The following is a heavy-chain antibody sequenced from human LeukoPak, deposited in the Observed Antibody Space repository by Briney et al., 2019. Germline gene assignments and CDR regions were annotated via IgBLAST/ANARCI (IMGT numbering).Heavy chain of an antibody. CDR1: GFTFSNYH. D-gene: IGHD3-16*01. CDR2: ISSSSRFI. CDR3: ARAAGDLQSFDY. J-gene: IGHJ4*02. Sequence: GGSLRLSCAASGFTFSNYHMNWVRQAPGKGLEWVSSISSSSRFIHYADSLKGRFTISRDNAKNSLFLQMNSLTAEDTAVYYCARAAGDLQSFDYWGQGTLATVSS. V-gene: IGHV3-21*01.